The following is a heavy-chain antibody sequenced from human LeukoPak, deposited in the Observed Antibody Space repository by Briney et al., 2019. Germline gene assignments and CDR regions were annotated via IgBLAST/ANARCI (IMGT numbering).Heavy chain of an antibody. D-gene: IGHD5-18*01. CDR1: GYSISSGYY. J-gene: IGHJ4*02. Sequence: PSETLSLTCTVSGYSISSGYYWGWIRPPPGKGLEWIGNIYHSGSTYYNPSLKSRVTISVDTSKNQFSLKLSSVTAADTAVYYCARDSGYSYGFDYWGQGTLVTVSS. CDR3: ARDSGYSYGFDY. V-gene: IGHV4-38-2*02. CDR2: IYHSGST.